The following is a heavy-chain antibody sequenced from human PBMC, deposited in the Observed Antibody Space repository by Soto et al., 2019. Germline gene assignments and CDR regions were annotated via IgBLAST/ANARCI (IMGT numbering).Heavy chain of an antibody. V-gene: IGHV1-18*01. Sequence: QILLEQSGAEVKKPGASVRVSCKASGYTFTSSGISWVRQAPGQGLEWMGWISCYNGNTNIPQNLQGRVAMTTETSSSTVYMELRSLTVDDTAVYYCARTGYGFNWYAPHWGQGTLVSVSS. D-gene: IGHD1-1*01. J-gene: IGHJ4*02. CDR1: GYTFTSSG. CDR2: ISCYNGNT. CDR3: ARTGYGFNWYAPH.